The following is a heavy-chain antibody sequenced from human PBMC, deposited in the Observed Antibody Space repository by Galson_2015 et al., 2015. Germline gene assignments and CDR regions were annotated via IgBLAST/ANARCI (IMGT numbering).Heavy chain of an antibody. CDR1: GFTVSSNY. Sequence: SLRLSCAASGFTVSSNYMSWVRQAPGKGLEWVSVIYSGGSTYYADSVKGRFTISRDNSKNTLYLQMNSLRAEDTAVYYCARDGSSGFRWYFDLWGRGTLVTASS. V-gene: IGHV3-53*01. J-gene: IGHJ2*01. CDR2: IYSGGST. CDR3: ARDGSSGFRWYFDL. D-gene: IGHD3-22*01.